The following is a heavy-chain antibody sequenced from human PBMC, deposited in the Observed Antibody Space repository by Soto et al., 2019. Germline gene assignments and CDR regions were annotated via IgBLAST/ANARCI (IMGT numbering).Heavy chain of an antibody. CDR2: IWFDGSNK. CDR3: AKNERRGYSYRVHFDY. J-gene: IGHJ4*02. D-gene: IGHD5-18*01. CDR1: GFTFRSYG. V-gene: IGHV3-33*06. Sequence: GGSLRLSCAASGFTFRSYGMHWVRLAPGKGLEWVAVIWFDGSNKYYADSVKGRFTISRDNSKNTLYLQMNTLRAEDTAVYYCAKNERRGYSYRVHFDYWGQGTLVTVSS.